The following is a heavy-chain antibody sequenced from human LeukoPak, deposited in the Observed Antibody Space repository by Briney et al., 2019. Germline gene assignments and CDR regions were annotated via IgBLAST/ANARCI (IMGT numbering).Heavy chain of an antibody. D-gene: IGHD1-26*01. CDR2: INAGNGNT. CDR3: ARYITVGATYQHFDY. V-gene: IGHV1-3*01. CDR1: GYTFTSYA. Sequence: ASVKVSCKASGYTFTSYAMHWVRQAPGQRLEWMGWINAGNGNTKYSQKFQGRVTITRDTSASTAYMELSSLRSEDTAVYYCARYITVGATYQHFDYWGQGTLVTVSS. J-gene: IGHJ4*02.